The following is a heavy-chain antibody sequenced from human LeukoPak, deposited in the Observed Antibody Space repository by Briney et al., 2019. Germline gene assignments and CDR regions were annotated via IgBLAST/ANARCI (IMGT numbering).Heavy chain of an antibody. CDR3: ARHPTALVSYGFDP. V-gene: IGHV4-59*08. CDR2: IYSIGST. CDR1: GGSINSYY. Sequence: SETLSLTCTVSGGSINSYYWSWIRQPPGKGLEWIGYIYSIGSTNYNPSLKSRVTISVDTSKNQFSLKLSSVTAADTAIYYCARHPTALVSYGFDPWGQGTLVTVSS. D-gene: IGHD5-18*01. J-gene: IGHJ5*02.